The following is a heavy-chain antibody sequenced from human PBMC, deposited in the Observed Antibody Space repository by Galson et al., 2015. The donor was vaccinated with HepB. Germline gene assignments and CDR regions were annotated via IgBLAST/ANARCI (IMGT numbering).Heavy chain of an antibody. J-gene: IGHJ3*02. D-gene: IGHD3-3*01. CDR3: AREGVDPRSSYGHDVFDI. V-gene: IGHV1-69*04. CDR2: IIPSLGIT. CDR1: GGTFSSDT. Sequence: SVKVSCKASGGTFSSDTIGWVRQAPGQGLEWKGRIIPSLGITNYAQRFQGRVTITADKSTSTAYMDLSSLRSEDTAVYYCAREGVDPRSSYGHDVFDIWGQGTMVTVSS.